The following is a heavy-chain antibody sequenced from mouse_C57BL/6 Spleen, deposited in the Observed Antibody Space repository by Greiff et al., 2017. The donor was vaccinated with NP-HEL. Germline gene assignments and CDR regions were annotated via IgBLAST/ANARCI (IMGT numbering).Heavy chain of an antibody. V-gene: IGHV1-78*01. CDR3: ARQGFRLRCDY. CDR1: GYTFTDHT. D-gene: IGHD1-1*01. CDR2: IYPRDGSS. Sequence: VQLQQSDAELVQPGASVKISCKVSGYTFTDHTIHWMKQRPEQGLEWIGYIYPRDGSSKYNEQFKGTAQLTADTSSSTAYMQLNSLTSEDSAVYFCARQGFRLRCDYWGQGTTLTVSS. J-gene: IGHJ2*01.